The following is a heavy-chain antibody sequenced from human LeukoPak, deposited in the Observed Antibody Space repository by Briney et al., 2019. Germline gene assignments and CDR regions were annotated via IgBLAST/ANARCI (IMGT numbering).Heavy chain of an antibody. V-gene: IGHV1-69*05. Sequence: SVKVSYKASGGSFRNYAISGVRPAAAQGLEWMGRLMPIFGTANHAQKCQGRVTITTDESTTTAYMELSSLKSEDTAVYYCARGESYTSSGYYYWGQGTLVTVSS. J-gene: IGHJ4*02. D-gene: IGHD3-22*01. CDR2: LMPIFGTA. CDR1: GGSFRNYA. CDR3: ARGESYTSSGYYY.